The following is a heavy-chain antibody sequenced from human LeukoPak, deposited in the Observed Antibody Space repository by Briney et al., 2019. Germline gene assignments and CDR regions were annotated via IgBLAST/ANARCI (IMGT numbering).Heavy chain of an antibody. CDR2: IKQDGSET. Sequence: GGSLRLSCAASGFTFSTYWMSWVRRAPGKGLEWVANIKQDGSETYYVDSVKGRFTISRDNAKNSLYLQMNSLRAEDSAVYYCAELGITMIGGVWGKGTTVTISS. V-gene: IGHV3-7*01. D-gene: IGHD3-10*02. CDR3: AELGITMIGGV. CDR1: GFTFSTYW. J-gene: IGHJ6*04.